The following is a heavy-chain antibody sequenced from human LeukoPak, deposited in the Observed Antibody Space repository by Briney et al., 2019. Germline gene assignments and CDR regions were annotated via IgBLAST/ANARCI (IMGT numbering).Heavy chain of an antibody. CDR1: GFTFTIYA. CDR3: AKVSGSGSLHDAFDI. Sequence: GGSPRLSCATSGFTFTIYAMSWVRQAPGKGLEWVSGISGGGSSTYYAESVKGRFTISRDNSKNTLYLQMNSLRAEDTAVYYCAKVSGSGSLHDAFDIWGQGTVVTVSS. D-gene: IGHD3-10*01. J-gene: IGHJ3*02. CDR2: ISGGGSST. V-gene: IGHV3-23*01.